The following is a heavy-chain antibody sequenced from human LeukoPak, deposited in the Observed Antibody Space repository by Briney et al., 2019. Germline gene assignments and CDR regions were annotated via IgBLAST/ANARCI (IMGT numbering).Heavy chain of an antibody. CDR1: GYTFISYA. J-gene: IGHJ4*02. CDR2: INTNTGNP. V-gene: IGHV7-4-1*02. CDR3: ARSYLTPDFDY. Sequence: ASVKVSCTASGYTFISYAMNWVRQAPGQGLEWMGWINTNTGNPTYAQGVTGRFVFSLDTSVSTAYLQISSLKAEDTVVYYCARSYLTPDFDYWGQGTLDTVSS.